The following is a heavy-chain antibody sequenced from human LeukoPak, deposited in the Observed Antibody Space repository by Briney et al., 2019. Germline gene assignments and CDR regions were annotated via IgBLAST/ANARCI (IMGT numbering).Heavy chain of an antibody. CDR2: IYTSGST. CDR1: GGSISSYY. D-gene: IGHD3-16*01. J-gene: IGHJ6*03. Sequence: PSETLSLTCTVSGGSISSYYWSWIRQPPGKGLEWIGYIYTSGSTNYNPSLKSRVTISVDTSKNQFSLKLSSVTAADTAVYYCARLLYDYAWRSYSYYYYMDVWGKGTTVTVSS. V-gene: IGHV4-4*09. CDR3: ARLLYDYAWRSYSYYYYMDV.